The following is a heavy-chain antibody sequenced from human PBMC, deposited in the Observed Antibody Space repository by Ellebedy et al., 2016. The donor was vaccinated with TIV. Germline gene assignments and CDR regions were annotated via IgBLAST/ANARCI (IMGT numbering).Heavy chain of an antibody. Sequence: PGGSLRLSCAASGFTFDDYAMYWVRQAPGKGLEWVSGISWNSGAIGYADSVKGRFTISRDNARNSLYLQMNSLRVEDTAFYYCARAEYGSGSFCDYWGQGTLVTVSS. V-gene: IGHV3-9*01. CDR1: GFTFDDYA. CDR3: ARAEYGSGSFCDY. D-gene: IGHD3-10*01. CDR2: ISWNSGAI. J-gene: IGHJ4*02.